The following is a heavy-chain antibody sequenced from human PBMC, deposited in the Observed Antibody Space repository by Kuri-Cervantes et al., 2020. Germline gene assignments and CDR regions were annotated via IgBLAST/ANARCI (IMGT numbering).Heavy chain of an antibody. V-gene: IGHV3-20*04. D-gene: IGHD3-10*01. Sequence: GESLKISCDASGFTFVDFGMNWGRQPPRKGLEWVSGINWDGATTGYAASVKGRFTISRDNAKNMLYLQMNSLRADDTAVYYCARDVAGSGSYWGQGILVTVSS. CDR2: INWDGATT. CDR1: GFTFVDFG. J-gene: IGHJ4*02. CDR3: ARDVAGSGSY.